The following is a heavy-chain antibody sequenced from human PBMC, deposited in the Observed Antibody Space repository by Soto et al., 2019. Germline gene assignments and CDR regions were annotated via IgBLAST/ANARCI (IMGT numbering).Heavy chain of an antibody. CDR1: GYTFTYRY. D-gene: IGHD3-3*01. J-gene: IGHJ3*02. CDR2: ITPFNGNT. Sequence: PAKASSKASGYTFTYRYLHSARQDPGQALEWMGWITPFNGNTNYAQKFQDGGTITRDRSMSTAYMELSSRRSEDTAMYYGARAPEYDADVSDIWGQGTMV. CDR3: ARAPEYDADVSDI. V-gene: IGHV1-45*02.